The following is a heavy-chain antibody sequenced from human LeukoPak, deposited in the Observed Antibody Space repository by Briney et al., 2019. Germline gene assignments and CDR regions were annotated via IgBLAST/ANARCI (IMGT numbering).Heavy chain of an antibody. Sequence: ASVKVSCKASGYTFTGYYMHWVRQATGQGLEWMGWMNPNSGNTGFAQKFQGRVTLTRDTSINTAYMEVNSLRSEDTAVYYCVRFASSSWYYFDPWGQGTLVTVSS. CDR2: MNPNSGNT. V-gene: IGHV1-8*02. CDR1: GYTFTGYY. CDR3: VRFASSSWYYFDP. D-gene: IGHD2-2*01. J-gene: IGHJ4*02.